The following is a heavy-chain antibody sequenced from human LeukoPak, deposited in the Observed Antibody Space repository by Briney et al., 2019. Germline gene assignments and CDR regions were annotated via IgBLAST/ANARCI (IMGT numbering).Heavy chain of an antibody. Sequence: GASVKVSCKASGYTFTGYYMHWVRQAPGQGLEWMGWINPNSGGTNYALKFQGRVTMTRDTSISTAYMELSRLRSDDTAVFFRARHGLRYFDWLPTDYWGQGTLVTVSS. V-gene: IGHV1-2*02. CDR3: ARHGLRYFDWLPTDY. CDR1: GYTFTGYY. J-gene: IGHJ4*02. CDR2: INPNSGGT. D-gene: IGHD3-9*01.